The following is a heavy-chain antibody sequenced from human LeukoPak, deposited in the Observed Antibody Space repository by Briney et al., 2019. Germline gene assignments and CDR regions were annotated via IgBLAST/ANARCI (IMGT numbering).Heavy chain of an antibody. CDR3: ARGGVYSSWSYYLYYFDY. CDR2: ISYDGSNK. V-gene: IGHV3-30-3*01. Sequence: GGSLRLSCVASGFTFSSYAMHWVRQAPGKGLEWVALISYDGSNKYYADSVKGRFTISRDNSKNTLYLQMNSLRAEDTAVYYCARGGVYSSWSYYLYYFDYWGQGTLVTVSS. D-gene: IGHD6-19*01. J-gene: IGHJ4*02. CDR1: GFTFSSYA.